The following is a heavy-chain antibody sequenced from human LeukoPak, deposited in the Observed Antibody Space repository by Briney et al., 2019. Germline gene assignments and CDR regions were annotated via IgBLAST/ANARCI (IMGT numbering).Heavy chain of an antibody. CDR2: IFPSGGEI. CDR1: GFTFINYS. Sequence: PGGSLRLSCTASGFTFINYSMNWVRQAPGKGLEWVSSIFPSGGEIHYADSVRGRFTISRDNSKSTLSLQMNSLRAEDTAIYYCATYRQVLLPFESWGQGTLVTVSS. CDR3: ATYRQVLLPFES. J-gene: IGHJ4*02. D-gene: IGHD2-8*02. V-gene: IGHV3-23*01.